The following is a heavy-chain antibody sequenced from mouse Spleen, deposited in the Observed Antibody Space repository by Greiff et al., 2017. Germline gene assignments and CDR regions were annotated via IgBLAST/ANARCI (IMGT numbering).Heavy chain of an antibody. Sequence: EVQLQESGPGLVKPSQSLSLTCSVTGYSITSGYYWKWIRQFPGNKLEWMGYISYDGSNNYNPSLKNRISITRDTSKNQFFLKLNSVTTEDTATYYCARGWDGGYFDYWGQGTTLTVSS. J-gene: IGHJ2*01. CDR3: ARGWDGGYFDY. CDR2: ISYDGSN. D-gene: IGHD4-1*01. V-gene: IGHV3-6*01. CDR1: GYSITSGYY.